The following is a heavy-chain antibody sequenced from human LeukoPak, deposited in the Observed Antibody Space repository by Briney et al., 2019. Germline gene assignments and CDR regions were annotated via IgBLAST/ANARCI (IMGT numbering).Heavy chain of an antibody. V-gene: IGHV3-9*01. J-gene: IGHJ4*02. CDR3: AKDGGDYLFDY. CDR1: GFTFDDYA. CDR2: ISWNSGSI. Sequence: PGRSLRLSCAASGFTFDDYAMHWVRQAPGKGLEWVSDISWNSGSIDYADSVKGRFTISRDNAKNSLYLQMNSLRAEDTALYYCAKDGGDYLFDYWGQGTLVTVSS. D-gene: IGHD2-21*02.